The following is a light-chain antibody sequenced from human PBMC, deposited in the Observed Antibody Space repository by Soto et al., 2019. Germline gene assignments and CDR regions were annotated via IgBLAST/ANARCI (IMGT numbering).Light chain of an antibody. CDR2: GAS. J-gene: IGKJ1*01. CDR3: HQYGASPET. CDR1: QSVTGSS. V-gene: IGKV3-20*01. Sequence: DIVLTQSPGTLSLSPGARVTLSCRASQSVTGSSIAWFQQKPGQAPRLIMYGASNRATGIPHRFSGSGSGTDCTLTISSLEPEDVAVYFCHQYGASPETLGQGTKVDIK.